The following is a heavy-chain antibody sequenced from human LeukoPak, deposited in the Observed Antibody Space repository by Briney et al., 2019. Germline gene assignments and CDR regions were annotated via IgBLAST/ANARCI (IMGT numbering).Heavy chain of an antibody. Sequence: PGGSLRLSCAASGFTFSSYSMNWVRQAPGKGLEWVSYISSSSSTIYYADSVKGRFTISRDNAKNSLYLQMNSLRAEDTAVYYCAKDDYGDPVGWFDPWGQGTLVTVSS. D-gene: IGHD4-17*01. CDR2: ISSSSSTI. CDR1: GFTFSSYS. J-gene: IGHJ5*02. V-gene: IGHV3-48*01. CDR3: AKDDYGDPVGWFDP.